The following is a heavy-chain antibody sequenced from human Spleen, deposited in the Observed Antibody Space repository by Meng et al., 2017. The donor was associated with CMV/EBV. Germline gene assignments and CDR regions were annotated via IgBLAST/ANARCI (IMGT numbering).Heavy chain of an antibody. CDR1: GYTFTAYY. V-gene: IGHV1-2*02. J-gene: IGHJ4*02. D-gene: IGHD3-22*01. Sequence: ASVKVSCKASGYTFTAYYMHWVRQAPGQGLEWMGWINPNSGGTNYVQKFRGRVTMTRDTSISTAYMELSSLRSDDTAVYYCARDLRYYESSGPIDYWGQGTLVTVSS. CDR3: ARDLRYYESSGPIDY. CDR2: INPNSGGT.